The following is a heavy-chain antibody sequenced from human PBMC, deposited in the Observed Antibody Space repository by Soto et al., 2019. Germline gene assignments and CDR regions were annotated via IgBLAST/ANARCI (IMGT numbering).Heavy chain of an antibody. CDR2: IYHSGST. J-gene: IGHJ6*03. Sequence: QVQLQESGPGLVKPSGTLSLTCAVSSGSISSSNWWSWVRQPPGKGLEWIGEIYHSGSTNYNPSLKSRVTTSVDKSKNQFSLKLSSVTAADTAVYYCARRLKYWDDGDYYYYYYMDVWGKGTTVTVSS. CDR3: ARRLKYWDDGDYYYYYYMDV. CDR1: SGSISSSNW. D-gene: IGHD1-1*01. V-gene: IGHV4-4*02.